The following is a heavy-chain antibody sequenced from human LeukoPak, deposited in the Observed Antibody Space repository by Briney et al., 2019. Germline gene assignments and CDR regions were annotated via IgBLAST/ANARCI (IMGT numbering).Heavy chain of an antibody. CDR3: ARGSNSGSYYGSEYFHH. CDR2: INADGSST. Sequence: GGPLRLFCAASGFTLSIYSMNWVRQAPGKGLEWVSRINADGSSTSYGVSVKGRFTISRDNAKNTLYLQMNSLRAEDTAVYYCARGSNSGSYYGSEYFHHWGQGTLVTVSS. J-gene: IGHJ1*01. D-gene: IGHD1-26*01. V-gene: IGHV3-74*01. CDR1: GFTLSIYS.